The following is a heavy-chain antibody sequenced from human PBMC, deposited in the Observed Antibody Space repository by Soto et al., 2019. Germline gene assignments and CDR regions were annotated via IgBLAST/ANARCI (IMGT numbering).Heavy chain of an antibody. D-gene: IGHD3-3*01. CDR3: ARAGAEWSSHAFDI. CDR1: GGSISSGGYY. V-gene: IGHV4-31*03. J-gene: IGHJ3*02. CDR2: IYYSGST. Sequence: QVQLQESGPGLVKPSQTLSLTCTVSGGSISSGGYYWSWIRQHPGKGLEWIGYIYYSGSTYYNPSLKSRVTISVDTAKNQFSLKLSSVTAADTAVYYCARAGAEWSSHAFDIWGQGTMVTVSS.